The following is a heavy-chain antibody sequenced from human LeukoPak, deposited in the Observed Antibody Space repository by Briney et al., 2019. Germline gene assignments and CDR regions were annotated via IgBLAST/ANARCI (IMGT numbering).Heavy chain of an antibody. D-gene: IGHD1-26*01. CDR1: GGTFSRYG. Sequence: SSVKVSCKASGGTFSRYGISWVRQAPGQGLEWMGRIIPVFGTTNYAQKFQGRVTITTDESTSTAYMELSSLRSEDTAVYYCAREGRVGENTCDYWGQGTLVTVSS. V-gene: IGHV1-69*05. CDR3: AREGRVGENTCDY. J-gene: IGHJ4*02. CDR2: IIPVFGTT.